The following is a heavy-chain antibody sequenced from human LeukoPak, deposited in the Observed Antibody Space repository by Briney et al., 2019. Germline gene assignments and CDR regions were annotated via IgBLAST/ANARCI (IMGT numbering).Heavy chain of an antibody. CDR3: ARVGYSGPFPISDY. V-gene: IGHV1-69*05. D-gene: IGHD3-10*01. CDR1: GDTFSSYD. J-gene: IGHJ4*02. Sequence: SVKVSCKASGDTFSSYDISWVRQAPGPGLEWMGGIIPIFGTANYAQKFQGRVTITTDESTSTAYMELSSLRSEDTAVYYCARVGYSGPFPISDYWGQGTLVTVSS. CDR2: IIPIFGTA.